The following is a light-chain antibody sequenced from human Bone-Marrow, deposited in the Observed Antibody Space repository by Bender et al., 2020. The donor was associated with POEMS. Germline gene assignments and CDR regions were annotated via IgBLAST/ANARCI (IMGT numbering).Light chain of an antibody. CDR3: SSYAGANNV. CDR2: EVS. V-gene: IGLV2-8*01. Sequence: QSALTQPPSASGSPGQSVTISCTGTSSDVGAYNYVSWYQQHPGRAPQLLIYEVSERPSGVPDRFSGSKSGNTASLTVSGLQPEDEADYYCSSYAGANNVFGTGTRVTVL. J-gene: IGLJ1*01. CDR1: SSDVGAYNY.